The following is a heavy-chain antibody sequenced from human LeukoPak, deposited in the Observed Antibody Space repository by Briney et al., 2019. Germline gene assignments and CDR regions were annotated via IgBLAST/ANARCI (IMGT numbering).Heavy chain of an antibody. CDR3: ARDMYSSSWYGWFDP. D-gene: IGHD6-13*01. CDR1: GGSISSYY. CDR2: IYTSGST. J-gene: IGHJ5*02. Sequence: PSETLSLTCTVSGGSISSYYWSWIRQPAGKGLEWIGRIYTSGSTNYNPSLKSRVTMTVDTSKNQFSLKLSSVTAADTAVYYCARDMYSSSWYGWFDPWGQGTLVTVSS. V-gene: IGHV4-4*07.